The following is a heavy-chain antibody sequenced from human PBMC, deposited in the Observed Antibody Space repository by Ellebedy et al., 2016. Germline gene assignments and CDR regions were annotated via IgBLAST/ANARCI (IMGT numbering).Heavy chain of an antibody. CDR3: AKGYYDSGG. CDR1: GFSFGSFG. D-gene: IGHD3-22*01. V-gene: IGHV3-30*18. CDR2: ISYDGKNI. Sequence: GGSLRLSXVASGFSFGSFGMHWVRQAQGKGLECVALISYDGKNIDYADSVRGRFTISRDNSKNTLFLQMNSLRADDTAKYYCAKGYYDSGGWGQGTLVTVSS. J-gene: IGHJ1*01.